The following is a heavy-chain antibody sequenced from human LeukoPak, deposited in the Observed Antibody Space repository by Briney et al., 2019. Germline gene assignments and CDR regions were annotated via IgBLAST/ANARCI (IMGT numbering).Heavy chain of an antibody. Sequence: GSLRLSCAASGFTVSSNYMSWVRQAPGKGLEWVSVIYSGGSTYYADSVKGRFTISRDNSKNTLYLQINSLRAEDTAVYYCARWCSGGSCYSDYGMDVWGQGTTVTVSS. CDR1: GFTVSSNY. CDR2: IYSGGST. V-gene: IGHV3-66*01. D-gene: IGHD2-15*01. J-gene: IGHJ6*02. CDR3: ARWCSGGSCYSDYGMDV.